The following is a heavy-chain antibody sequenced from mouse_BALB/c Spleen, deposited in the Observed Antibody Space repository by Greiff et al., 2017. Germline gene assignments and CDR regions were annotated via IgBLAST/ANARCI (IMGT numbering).Heavy chain of an antibody. CDR3: ARDYYGSSYRGYFDV. J-gene: IGHJ1*01. CDR1: GFSLTSYG. V-gene: IGHV2-9*02. CDR2: IWAGGST. D-gene: IGHD1-1*01. Sequence: VHLVESGPGLVAPSQSLSITCTVSGFSLTSYGVHWVRQPPGKGLEWLGVIWAGGSTNYNSALMSRLSISKDNSKSQVFLKMNSLQTDDTAMYYCARDYYGSSYRGYFDVWGAGTTVTVSS.